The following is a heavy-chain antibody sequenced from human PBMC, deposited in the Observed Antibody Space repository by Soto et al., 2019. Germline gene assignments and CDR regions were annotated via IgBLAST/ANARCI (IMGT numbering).Heavy chain of an antibody. CDR1: GGSISGYY. CDR3: ARPRNYGDYYFDY. D-gene: IGHD4-17*01. CDR2: IYYSGST. J-gene: IGHJ4*02. V-gene: IGHV4-59*08. Sequence: SETLSLTCTVSGGSISGYYWNWIRQPPGKGLEWIGYIYYSGSTNYNPSLKSRVTISVDTSKNQFSLKLSSVTAADTAVYYCARPRNYGDYYFDYWGQGTLVTVSS.